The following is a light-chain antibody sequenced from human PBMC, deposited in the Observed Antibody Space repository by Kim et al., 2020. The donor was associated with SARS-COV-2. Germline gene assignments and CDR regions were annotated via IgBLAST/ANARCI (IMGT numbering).Light chain of an antibody. CDR1: QSISSW. J-gene: IGKJ2*01. V-gene: IGKV1-5*01. CDR3: QQYNSYPYT. CDR2: DAS. Sequence: SASVGDRVTITCRASQSISSWLAWYQQKPGKAPKLLIYDASSLESGVPSRFSCSGSGTEFTLTISSLQPDDFATYYCQQYNSYPYTFGQGTTLEI.